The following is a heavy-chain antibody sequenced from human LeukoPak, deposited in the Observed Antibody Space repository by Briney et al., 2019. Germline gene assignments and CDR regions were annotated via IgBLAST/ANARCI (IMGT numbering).Heavy chain of an antibody. CDR2: IIPILGIA. J-gene: IGHJ4*02. Sequence: SVKVSCKASGGTFSSYAISWVRQAPGQGLEWMGRIIPILGIANYAQKFQGRVTITADKSTSTAYMELSSLRSEDTAVYYCARVTRAAAGTVGFDYWGQGTLVTVSS. V-gene: IGHV1-69*04. CDR1: GGTFSSYA. D-gene: IGHD6-13*01. CDR3: ARVTRAAAGTVGFDY.